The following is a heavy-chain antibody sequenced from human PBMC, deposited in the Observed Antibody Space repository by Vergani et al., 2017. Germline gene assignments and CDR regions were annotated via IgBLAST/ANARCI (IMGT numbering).Heavy chain of an antibody. D-gene: IGHD6-13*01. J-gene: IGHJ3*02. Sequence: QVQLVESGGTLVKPGGSLRLSCAASGFTFRDSYMTWIRQVPGKGLEWVSHISSSSSTIYYADSVKGRFTISRDNAKNSLYLQMNSLRAEDTAVYYCARDWSIAAAGSAFDIWGQGTMVTVSS. CDR3: ARDWSIAAAGSAFDI. V-gene: IGHV3-11*04. CDR1: GFTFRDSY. CDR2: ISSSSSTI.